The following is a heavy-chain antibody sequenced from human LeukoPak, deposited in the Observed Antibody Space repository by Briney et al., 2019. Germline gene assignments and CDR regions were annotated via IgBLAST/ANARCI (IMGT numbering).Heavy chain of an antibody. V-gene: IGHV3-48*01. Sequence: WGSLRLSCAASGFTFSSYSMNWVRQAPGKGLERVSYISSSSSTIYYADSVKGRFTISRDNAKNSLYLQMNSLRAEDTAVYYCARLYRIQLWPIGLNYYYYMDVWGKGTTVTVSS. J-gene: IGHJ6*03. CDR2: ISSSSSTI. CDR1: GFTFSSYS. D-gene: IGHD5-18*01. CDR3: ARLYRIQLWPIGLNYYYYMDV.